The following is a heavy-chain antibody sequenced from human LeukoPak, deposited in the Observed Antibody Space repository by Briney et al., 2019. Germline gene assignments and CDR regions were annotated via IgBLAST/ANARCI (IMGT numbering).Heavy chain of an antibody. J-gene: IGHJ4*02. V-gene: IGHV3-7*01. D-gene: IGHD6-19*01. CDR2: IKYDSSDK. CDR1: GFTFNNYW. CDR3: ARLMTEAGTYSFYFDN. Sequence: PGGSLRLCCAASGFTFNNYWMIWVRQAPGKGLEWVADIKYDSSDKFYVDSVKGRFTISRDNAQSSVYLQMNSLRADDTAIYYCARLMTEAGTYSFYFDNWGQGALVSVSS.